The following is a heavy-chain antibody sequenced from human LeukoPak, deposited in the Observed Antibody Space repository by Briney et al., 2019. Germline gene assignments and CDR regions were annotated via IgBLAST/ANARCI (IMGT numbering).Heavy chain of an antibody. CDR1: GFTFSDAW. CDR2: IKSKIDGGTI. D-gene: IGHD2-15*01. Sequence: PGGSLRLSRVVSGFTFSDAWMSWVRQAPGKGLEWVGRIKSKIDGGTIDYAAPVKGRFTISRDDSRNTLYLQMNSLKNEDTAVYYCTTRRQDGWWGQGTLVTVSS. J-gene: IGHJ4*02. CDR3: TTRRQDGW. V-gene: IGHV3-15*01.